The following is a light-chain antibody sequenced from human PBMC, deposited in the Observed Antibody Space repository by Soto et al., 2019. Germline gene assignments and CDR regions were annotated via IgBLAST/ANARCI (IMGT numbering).Light chain of an antibody. CDR2: GAS. J-gene: IGKJ1*01. CDR1: QSVSTN. Sequence: IAMTQSPATLSLSPGERATLSCRASQSVSTNLAWYQQKPGQAPRLLIYGASTRATGIPARFSGSGSGTEFTLTISSLPSEDFAVYYCQQYNNRPTFGQGTKVDIK. V-gene: IGKV3-15*01. CDR3: QQYNNRPT.